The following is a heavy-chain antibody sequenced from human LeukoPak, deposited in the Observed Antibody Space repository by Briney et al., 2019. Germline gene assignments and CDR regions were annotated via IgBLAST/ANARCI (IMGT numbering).Heavy chain of an antibody. V-gene: IGHV3-7*01. CDR3: TSWGDTTAEYFQR. CDR1: GLTFSSSW. Sequence: GGSLRLSCAVSGLTFSSSWMDWVRQAPGKGLEWVASINPDGNKKYSADSVKGRFTISRDNAENSLYLQMNSLRVEDTAFYYCTSWGDTTAEYFQRWGQGTLVTVSS. J-gene: IGHJ1*01. D-gene: IGHD2-21*02. CDR2: INPDGNKK.